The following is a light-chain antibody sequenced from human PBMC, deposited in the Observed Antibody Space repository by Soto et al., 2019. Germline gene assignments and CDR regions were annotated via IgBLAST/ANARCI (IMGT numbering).Light chain of an antibody. Sequence: QTVVTQEPSLTVSPGGTVTLTCASSTGAVTSGYYPNWFQQKPGQAPRALIYSTGNKHSWTPARFSGSLLGGKAALTLSGVQPEDEAEYYCLLYYGGAQLGVFGGGTKLTVL. V-gene: IGLV7-43*01. CDR3: LLYYGGAQLGV. J-gene: IGLJ2*01. CDR2: STG. CDR1: TGAVTSGYY.